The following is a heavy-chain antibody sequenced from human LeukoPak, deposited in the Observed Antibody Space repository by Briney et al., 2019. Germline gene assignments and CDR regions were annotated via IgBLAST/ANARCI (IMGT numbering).Heavy chain of an antibody. D-gene: IGHD5-12*01. CDR2: INSDGGVA. V-gene: IGHV3-74*01. CDR3: ARAPGGSGYDLYLDY. Sequence: PGGSLRLSCAASGFTFSSYWMHWGRQAPGKGLVWVSRINSDGGVANYAEPVKGRFTISRDNAKNTLYLQMNSLRAEDTAVYYCARAPGGSGYDLYLDYWGQGTLVTVSS. J-gene: IGHJ4*02. CDR1: GFTFSSYW.